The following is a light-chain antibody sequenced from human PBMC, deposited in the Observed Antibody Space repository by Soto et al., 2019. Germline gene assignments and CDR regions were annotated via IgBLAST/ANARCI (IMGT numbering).Light chain of an antibody. CDR1: SSDVGSYNY. CDR2: EVS. V-gene: IGLV2-8*01. CDR3: TSYASSNNLL. J-gene: IGLJ2*01. Sequence: QSALTQPPSASGSPGQSVAISCTGTSSDVGSYNYVSWYQQLPGKVPKLLIYEVSKRPSGVPDRFSGSKSGDTASLTVSGLQAEDEADYYCTSYASSNNLLFGGGTKLTVL.